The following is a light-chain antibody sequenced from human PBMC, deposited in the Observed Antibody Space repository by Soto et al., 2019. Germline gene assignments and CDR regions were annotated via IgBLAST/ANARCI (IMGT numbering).Light chain of an antibody. CDR1: QSVSSSY. CDR3: QQYGSSPPYT. Sequence: EIVLTQSPGTQSLSPGEGATLSCRASQSVSSSYLAWYQQKPGQAPRLLIYGASSRATGIPDRFSGSGSGTDFTLTISRLEPEDFAVYYCQQYGSSPPYTFGQGTKLEIK. CDR2: GAS. V-gene: IGKV3-20*01. J-gene: IGKJ2*01.